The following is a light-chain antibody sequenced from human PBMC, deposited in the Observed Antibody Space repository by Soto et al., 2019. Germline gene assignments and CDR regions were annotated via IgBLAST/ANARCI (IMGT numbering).Light chain of an antibody. CDR2: DAS. CDR1: QSVGRNY. V-gene: IGKV3-20*01. J-gene: IGKJ4*01. CDR3: RQYASSPLT. Sequence: EIVLTQSPGTLSVSPGERATLSCRASQSVGRNYLAWYQQKPGQAPRLLIYDASSRATGIPDRFSGSGSGTDFTLTISRLEPEDFAVYSCRQYASSPLTFGGGTKVEAK.